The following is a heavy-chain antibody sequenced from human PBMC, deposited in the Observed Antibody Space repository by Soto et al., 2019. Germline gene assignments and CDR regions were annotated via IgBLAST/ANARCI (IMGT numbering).Heavy chain of an antibody. Sequence: PGGSLRLSCAASGFTFSTYGMHWVRQAPGKGLEWVAVIWDDGSNKYYADSVKGRFTISRDNSKNTLYLQMNSLRAEDTAVYYCAREYSSGRPYFDYWGQGTLVTVSS. D-gene: IGHD6-19*01. J-gene: IGHJ4*02. CDR2: IWDDGSNK. V-gene: IGHV3-33*01. CDR3: AREYSSGRPYFDY. CDR1: GFTFSTYG.